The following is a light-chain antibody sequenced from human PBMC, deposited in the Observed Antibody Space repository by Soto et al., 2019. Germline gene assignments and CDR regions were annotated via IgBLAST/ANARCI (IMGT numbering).Light chain of an antibody. J-gene: IGKJ5*01. CDR2: DAS. V-gene: IGKV3-11*01. CDR1: QSVSSY. CDR3: QQRSNWPLIT. Sequence: ENVLTQSPATLSLYKGERATLSCRASQSVSSYLAWYQQKPGQAPRLLIYDASNRATGIPARFSGSGSGTDFTLTISSLEPEDFAVYYCQQRSNWPLITFGQGTRLEIK.